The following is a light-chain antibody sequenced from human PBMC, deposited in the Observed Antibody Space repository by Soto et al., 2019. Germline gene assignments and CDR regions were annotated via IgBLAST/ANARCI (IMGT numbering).Light chain of an antibody. CDR2: AHI. V-gene: IGLV1-44*01. Sequence: QSVLTQPPSASGTPGQRVTISCSGRRSNVGTNLVNWYQQLPGTAPKLLIYAHIQRPSGVPDRFSGSTSGTSASLAISGLXSEDEADYYCAVWDDGLNGYVFGTGTKVTVL. J-gene: IGLJ1*01. CDR1: RSNVGTNL. CDR3: AVWDDGLNGYV.